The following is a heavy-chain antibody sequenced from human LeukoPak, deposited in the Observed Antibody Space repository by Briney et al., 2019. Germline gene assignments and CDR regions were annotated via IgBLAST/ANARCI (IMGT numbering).Heavy chain of an antibody. J-gene: IGHJ4*02. CDR3: ARERGEGYDNSGYYAYFDY. Sequence: GGSLRLSCAASGFTFSTYGMHWVRQAPGKGLEWVAVISDDGSNKYYGDSVEGRFTISRDNSKNTLYLQMNSLRAEDTAVYYCARERGEGYDNSGYYAYFDYWGQGILVTVSS. CDR1: GFTFSTYG. CDR2: ISDDGSNK. V-gene: IGHV3-30*03. D-gene: IGHD3-22*01.